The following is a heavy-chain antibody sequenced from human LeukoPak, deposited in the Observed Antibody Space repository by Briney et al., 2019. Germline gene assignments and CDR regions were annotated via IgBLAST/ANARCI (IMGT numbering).Heavy chain of an antibody. CDR2: ISGSGGST. V-gene: IGHV3-23*01. J-gene: IGHJ4*02. Sequence: PGGSLRLSCAASGFTFSYYSMSWVRQAPGKGLEWVSAISGSGGSTYYADSVKGRFTISRDNSKNTLYLQMNSLRAEDTAVYYCAKGEEESSSWYSQFDYWGQGTLVTVSS. CDR1: GFTFSYYS. CDR3: AKGEEESSSWYSQFDY. D-gene: IGHD6-13*01.